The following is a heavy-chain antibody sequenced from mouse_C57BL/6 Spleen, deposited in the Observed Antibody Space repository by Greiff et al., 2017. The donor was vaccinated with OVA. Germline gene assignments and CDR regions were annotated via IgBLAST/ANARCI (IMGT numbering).Heavy chain of an antibody. J-gene: IGHJ4*01. V-gene: IGHV1-59*01. D-gene: IGHD2-12*01. Sequence: QVQLQQPGAELVRPGTSVKLSCKASGYTFTSYWMHWVKQRPGQGLEWIGVIDPSDSYTNYNQKFKGKATLTVDTSSSTAYMQLSSLTSEDSAVYYCARSYDDAMDYWGQGTSVTVSS. CDR2: IDPSDSYT. CDR1: GYTFTSYW. CDR3: ARSYDDAMDY.